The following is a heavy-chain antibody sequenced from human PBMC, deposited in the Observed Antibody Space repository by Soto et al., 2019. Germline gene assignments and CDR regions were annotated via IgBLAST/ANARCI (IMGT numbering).Heavy chain of an antibody. CDR3: ARYQCSGGSCYASSGWFDP. V-gene: IGHV1-18*01. D-gene: IGHD2-15*01. J-gene: IGHJ5*02. CDR1: GYTFTSYG. CDR2: ISAYNGNT. Sequence: QVQLVQSGAEVKKPGASVKVSCKASGYTFTSYGISWVRQAPGQGLDWMGWISAYNGNTNYAQQLQGRVTMTTDTSTSTADMALRSLRSDDTTVDYCARYQCSGGSCYASSGWFDPWGKGTLVTVSA.